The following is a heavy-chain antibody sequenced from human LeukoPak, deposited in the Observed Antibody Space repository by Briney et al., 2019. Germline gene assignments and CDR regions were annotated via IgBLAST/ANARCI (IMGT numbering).Heavy chain of an antibody. V-gene: IGHV1-2*02. Sequence: GASVKVSCKASGYIFTTYSISWVRQAPGQGLEWMGWINPNSGGTNYAQKFQGRVTMTRDTSISTAYMELSRLRSDDTAVYYCARSIVVVPAATGEYWGQGTLVTVSS. CDR1: GYIFTTYS. CDR3: ARSIVVVPAATGEY. D-gene: IGHD2-2*01. CDR2: INPNSGGT. J-gene: IGHJ4*02.